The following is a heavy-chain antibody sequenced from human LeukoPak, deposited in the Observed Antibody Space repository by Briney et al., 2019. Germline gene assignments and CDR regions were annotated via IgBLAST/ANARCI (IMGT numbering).Heavy chain of an antibody. D-gene: IGHD4-23*01. CDR1: GGTFSSYA. CDR2: IIPIFGTA. Sequence: GASVKVSCKASGGTFSSYAFSWVRQAPGQGLEWMGGIIPIFGTANYAQKFQGRVTITADESTSTAYLELSSLRSEDTAVYYCAREVWSLTPTDYWGQGTLVTVSS. J-gene: IGHJ4*02. V-gene: IGHV1-69*13. CDR3: AREVWSLTPTDY.